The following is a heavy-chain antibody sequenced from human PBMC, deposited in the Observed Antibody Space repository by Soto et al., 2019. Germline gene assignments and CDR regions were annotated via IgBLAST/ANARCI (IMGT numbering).Heavy chain of an antibody. J-gene: IGHJ5*02. CDR3: ASDMSTT. CDR1: GYTFTSHD. CDR2: MNPNSGHT. D-gene: IGHD2-2*01. Sequence: QVQLVQSGAEVKKPGASVKVSCKASGYTFTSHDINWMRQATGQGLEWMGWMNPNSGHTNYAQKFQGRVTMTRDTSISTAYMELTSLRSDDTAIYYCASDMSTTWGQGTLVTVSS. V-gene: IGHV1-8*01.